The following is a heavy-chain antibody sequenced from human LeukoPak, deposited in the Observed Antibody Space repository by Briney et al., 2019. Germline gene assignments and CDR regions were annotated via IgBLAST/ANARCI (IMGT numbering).Heavy chain of an antibody. J-gene: IGHJ4*02. CDR3: AKLYNDYGDENFDY. V-gene: IGHV3-23*01. CDR2: ISGGRGST. CDR1: GFTFSTYV. Sequence: GGSLRLSCAASGFTFSTYVMSWVRQAPGKGLEWVSAISGGRGSTYYADSVKGRFNISRDHSKNTLYLQMNSLRAEDTAVYYCAKLYNDYGDENFDYWGQGTLVTVSS. D-gene: IGHD4-17*01.